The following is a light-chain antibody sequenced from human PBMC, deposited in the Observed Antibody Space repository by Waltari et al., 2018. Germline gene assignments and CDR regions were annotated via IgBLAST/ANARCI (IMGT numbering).Light chain of an antibody. Sequence: QSALTQPASVSGSPGQSITISCTGTSSDVGGYNYVSWYQQHPGKAPKLMMYDVSNRHSGVSNRCSGSKSGNTASLTISGLQAEDEADYYCSSYTSSSTVVFGGGTKLTVL. CDR1: SSDVGGYNY. J-gene: IGLJ2*01. CDR2: DVS. V-gene: IGLV2-14*03. CDR3: SSYTSSSTVV.